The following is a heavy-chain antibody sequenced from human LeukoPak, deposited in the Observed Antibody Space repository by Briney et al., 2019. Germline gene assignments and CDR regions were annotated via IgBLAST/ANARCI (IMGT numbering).Heavy chain of an antibody. J-gene: IGHJ4*02. CDR1: GGSISSYY. D-gene: IGHD3-10*01. V-gene: IGHV4-59*13. CDR3: ARLTNYGSGNYYNDY. Sequence: PSETLPLTCTVSGGSISSYYWGWIRQPPGKGLEWIGYIHYSGSTSYNPSLRSRVTISVDTSKNQFSLKLSSVTAADTAVYYCARLTNYGSGNYYNDYWGQGTLVTVSS. CDR2: IHYSGST.